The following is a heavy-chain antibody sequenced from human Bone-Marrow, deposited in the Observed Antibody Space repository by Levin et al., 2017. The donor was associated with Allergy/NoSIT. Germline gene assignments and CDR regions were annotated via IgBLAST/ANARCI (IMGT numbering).Heavy chain of an antibody. CDR2: ISSSSSAI. CDR3: ARDPNTAMGSWYFDY. J-gene: IGHJ4*02. D-gene: IGHD5-18*01. Sequence: SGGSLRLSCAASRFTFSSYNMNWVRQAPGKGLEWVSYISSSSSAIYYADSVKGRFTISRDNAKNSLYLQMNSLRVEDTAVYYCARDPNTAMGSWYFDYWGQGTLVTVSS. V-gene: IGHV3-48*01. CDR1: RFTFSSYN.